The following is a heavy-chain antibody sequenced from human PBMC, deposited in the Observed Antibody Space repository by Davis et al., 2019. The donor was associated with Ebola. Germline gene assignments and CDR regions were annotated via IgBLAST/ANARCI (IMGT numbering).Heavy chain of an antibody. D-gene: IGHD6-6*01. CDR2: INSDGSST. V-gene: IGHV3-74*01. Sequence: GESLKISCAASGFTFSSYWMHWVRQAPGKALVWVSRINSDGSSTSYADSVKGRFTISRDNAKNTLYLQMNSLRAEDTAVYYCAKRDIAARSVYYYGMDVWGQGTPVTVS. J-gene: IGHJ6*02. CDR3: AKRDIAARSVYYYGMDV. CDR1: GFTFSSYW.